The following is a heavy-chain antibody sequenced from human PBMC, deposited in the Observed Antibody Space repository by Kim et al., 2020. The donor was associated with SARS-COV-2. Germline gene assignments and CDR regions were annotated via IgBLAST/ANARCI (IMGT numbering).Heavy chain of an antibody. J-gene: IGHJ4*02. CDR3: ARDTPLWFGELLRVFDY. CDR2: IYYSGST. D-gene: IGHD3-10*01. Sequence: SETLSLTCTVSGGSISSSSYYWGWIRQPPGKGLEWIGSIYYSGSTYYNPSLKSRVTISVDTSKNQFSLKLSSVTAADTAVYYCARDTPLWFGELLRVFDYWGQGTLVTVSS. CDR1: GGSISSSSYY. V-gene: IGHV4-39*07.